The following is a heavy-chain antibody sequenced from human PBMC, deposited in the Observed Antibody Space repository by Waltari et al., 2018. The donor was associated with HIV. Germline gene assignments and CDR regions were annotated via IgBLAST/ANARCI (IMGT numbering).Heavy chain of an antibody. CDR1: GFDFRRYW. CDR2: IKEDGSQK. V-gene: IGHV3-7*01. D-gene: IGHD3-10*01. Sequence: DVQLVESGGGVVRPGGSLRLSCVGSGFDFRRYWMTGVRQTPGKGGAWVANIKEDGSQKYYEESVKGRFTITRDKAENTVGLEMRNLRVDDAGLYYCARDGGEYWGQGTLLTVSS. J-gene: IGHJ4*02. CDR3: ARDGGEY.